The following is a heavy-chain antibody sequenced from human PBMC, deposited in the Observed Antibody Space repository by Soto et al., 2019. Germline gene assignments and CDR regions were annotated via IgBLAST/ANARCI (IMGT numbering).Heavy chain of an antibody. CDR3: ARTLDYGHMDV. D-gene: IGHD3-16*01. V-gene: IGHV4-4*09. Sequence: ETLSLTCTVSGDSVRNQYWSWIRRPPGRGLEWIGYIYRSGSTKYNPSLKSRLTISVDTSKNQFSLKLSSVTAADTAVYYCARTLDYGHMDVWGKGTTVTGSS. J-gene: IGHJ6*03. CDR2: IYRSGST. CDR1: GDSVRNQY.